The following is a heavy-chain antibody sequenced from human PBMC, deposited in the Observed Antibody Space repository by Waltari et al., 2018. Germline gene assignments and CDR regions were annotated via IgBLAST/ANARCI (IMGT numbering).Heavy chain of an antibody. CDR2: IYHSGRT. Sequence: QVQLQESGPGLVKPSETLSLTCAVSGYSIRSGYYWGWIRQPPGKGLEWIGSIYHSGRTYYNPSLKSRVTISVDTSKNQFSLKLSSVTAADTAVYYCARELRYDSSGYYGYWGQGTLVIVSS. CDR3: ARELRYDSSGYYGY. D-gene: IGHD3-22*01. V-gene: IGHV4-38-2*02. J-gene: IGHJ4*02. CDR1: GYSIRSGYY.